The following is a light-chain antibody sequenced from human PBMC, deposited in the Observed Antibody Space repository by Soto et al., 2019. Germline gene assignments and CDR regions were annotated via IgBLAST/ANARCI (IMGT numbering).Light chain of an antibody. CDR1: QGISSY. J-gene: IGKJ3*01. CDR3: LHLNSYSPDT. Sequence: DIQLNQSPSFLSASVGDRVTITCRASQGISSYLAWYQQKPGKAPKLLIFAASTLQNGVPSRFSGSGSGTEFNLTISSLQPEDFATYYCLHLNSYSPDTFGPGPKGDIK. V-gene: IGKV1-9*01. CDR2: AAS.